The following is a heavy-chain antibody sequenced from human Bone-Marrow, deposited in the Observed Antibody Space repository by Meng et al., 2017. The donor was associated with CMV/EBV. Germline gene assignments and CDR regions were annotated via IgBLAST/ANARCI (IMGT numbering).Heavy chain of an antibody. Sequence: ASVKVSCKASGYTFIGYYMHWMRQAPGQGLEWMGWINPETGDANYAQKLQGRVTMTRDTFITTAYMEVSRLRSDDTAVYYCARERYLVPAASPDYYYYGMDVWGQGTTVTVSS. CDR1: GYTFIGYY. J-gene: IGHJ6*02. CDR2: INPETGDA. V-gene: IGHV1-2*02. D-gene: IGHD2-2*01. CDR3: ARERYLVPAASPDYYYYGMDV.